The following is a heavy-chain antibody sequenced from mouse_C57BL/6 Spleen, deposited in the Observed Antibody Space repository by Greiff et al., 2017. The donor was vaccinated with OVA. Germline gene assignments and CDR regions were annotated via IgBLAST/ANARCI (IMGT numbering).Heavy chain of an antibody. Sequence: EVMLVESGGGLVKPGGSLKLSCAASGFTFSSYAMSWVRQTPEKRLEWVATISDGGSYTYYPDNVKGRFTISRDNAKNNLYLQMSHLKSEDTAMYYCARGPENYYYAMDYWGQGTSVTVSS. J-gene: IGHJ4*01. CDR3: ARGPENYYYAMDY. CDR2: ISDGGSYT. D-gene: IGHD2-1*01. V-gene: IGHV5-4*03. CDR1: GFTFSSYA.